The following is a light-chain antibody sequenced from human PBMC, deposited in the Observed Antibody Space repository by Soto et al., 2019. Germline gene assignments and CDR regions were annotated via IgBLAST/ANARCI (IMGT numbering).Light chain of an antibody. CDR3: LQGYSSPHT. CDR1: HSISTY. J-gene: IGKJ4*01. V-gene: IGKV1-39*01. Sequence: DIQLTQSPSSLSASVGDRVTITCRASHSISTYLNWYQQKPGKAPSLLIYTTSSLQSGVPSRFSGSGSGTDFALAIGGLRPVVLAVYYCLQGYSSPHTFGGGTKVQIK. CDR2: TTS.